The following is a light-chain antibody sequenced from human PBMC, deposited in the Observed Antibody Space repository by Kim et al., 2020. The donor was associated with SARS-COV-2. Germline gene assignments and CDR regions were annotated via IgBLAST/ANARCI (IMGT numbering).Light chain of an antibody. CDR2: AAS. CDR1: QSVRSSF. CDR3: QQYLSSPWT. V-gene: IGKV3-20*01. J-gene: IGKJ1*01. Sequence: SPGERVTLSCRASQSVRSSFFAWYQQKPGQAPRLLIYAASSRATGIPNRFSGSGSGTDFTLTISRLEPEDFAVYYCQQYLSSPWTFGQGTKVDIK.